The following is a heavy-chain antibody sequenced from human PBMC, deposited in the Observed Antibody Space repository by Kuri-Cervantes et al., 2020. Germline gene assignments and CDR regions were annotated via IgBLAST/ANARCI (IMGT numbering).Heavy chain of an antibody. CDR1: GFTFSSYR. CDR3: TYGSGRYYKAPFDY. Sequence: GGSLRLSCAASGFTFSSYRMHWVRQAPGKELEWVAAISYDGSNKYYADFVKGRFTISRDNSKNALYLQINSLRAEDTAVYYCTYGSGRYYKAPFDYWGQGTTVTVSS. J-gene: IGHJ4*02. CDR2: ISYDGSNK. V-gene: IGHV3-30*03. D-gene: IGHD3-10*01.